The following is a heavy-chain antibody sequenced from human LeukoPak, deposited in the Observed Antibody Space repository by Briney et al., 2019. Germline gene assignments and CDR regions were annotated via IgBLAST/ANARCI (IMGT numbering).Heavy chain of an antibody. V-gene: IGHV4-34*01. CDR1: GGSFSGYY. CDR3: ARHPIFLYGGKNHFDY. D-gene: IGHD4-23*01. Sequence: SETLSLTCAVYGGSFSGYYWSWIRQPPGKGLEWIGEINHSGSTNYNPSLKSRVTISVDTSKNQFSLKLSSVTAADTAVYYCARHPIFLYGGKNHFDYWGQGTLVTVSS. CDR2: INHSGST. J-gene: IGHJ4*02.